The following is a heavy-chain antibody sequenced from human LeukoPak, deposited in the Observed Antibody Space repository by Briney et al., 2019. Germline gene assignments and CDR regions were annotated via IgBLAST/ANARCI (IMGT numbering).Heavy chain of an antibody. CDR2: IYYSGST. CDR3: ARGVYIAAAQYAY. D-gene: IGHD6-13*01. V-gene: IGHV4-59*08. Sequence: SETLSLTCTVPGGSISSYYWSWIRQPPGKGLEGIGYIYYSGSTNYNPSLKSRVTISVDTSKNQFSLKLSSVTAADTAVYYCARGVYIAAAQYAYWGQGTLVTVSS. CDR1: GGSISSYY. J-gene: IGHJ4*02.